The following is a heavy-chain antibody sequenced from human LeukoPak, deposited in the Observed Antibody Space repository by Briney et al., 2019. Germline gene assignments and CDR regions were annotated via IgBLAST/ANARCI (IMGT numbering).Heavy chain of an antibody. J-gene: IGHJ4*02. V-gene: IGHV1-46*01. CDR3: ARGLYSSGWYDY. Sequence: ASVKFSCKASGYTFTTFYMHWVRQVPGQGLEWMGIINPSGGSTSYAQKFQARVTMTRDTSTSTVYMELSSLRSEDTAAYYCARGLYSSGWYDYWGQGALVTVSS. CDR2: INPSGGST. D-gene: IGHD6-19*01. CDR1: GYTFTTFY.